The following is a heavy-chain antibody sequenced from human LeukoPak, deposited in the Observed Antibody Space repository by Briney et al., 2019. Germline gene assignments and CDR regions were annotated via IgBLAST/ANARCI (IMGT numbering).Heavy chain of an antibody. Sequence: GGSLRLSCAASGFTFSSYWMHWVPQAPGKGLVWVSRINSDGSSTRRADSVKGRFTISRDNAKNTLYLQMNSLRAEDTAVYYCARVRWLPNQYYFDYWGQGTLVTVSS. V-gene: IGHV3-74*01. J-gene: IGHJ4*02. CDR1: GFTFSSYW. D-gene: IGHD5-12*01. CDR3: ARVRWLPNQYYFDY. CDR2: INSDGSST.